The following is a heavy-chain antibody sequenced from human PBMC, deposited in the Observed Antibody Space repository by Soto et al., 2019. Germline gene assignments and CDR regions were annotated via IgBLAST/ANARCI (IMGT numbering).Heavy chain of an antibody. CDR2: IYYDGSNK. Sequence: GGSLRLSCAASGFSFSNNAMHWVRQAPGKGLEWVAVIYYDGSNKYYADSVKGRFTISRDNSKNTLYLQMDSLRAEDTAVYYCAKRHSSAWYYFDNWGQGXLVTVYS. CDR1: GFSFSNNA. J-gene: IGHJ4*02. CDR3: AKRHSSAWYYFDN. D-gene: IGHD6-19*01. V-gene: IGHV3-30*18.